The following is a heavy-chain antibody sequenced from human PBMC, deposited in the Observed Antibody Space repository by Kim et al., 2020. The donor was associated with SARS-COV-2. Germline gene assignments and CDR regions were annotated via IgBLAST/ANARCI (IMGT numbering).Heavy chain of an antibody. CDR1: GGSFSGYY. CDR2: INHSGST. V-gene: IGHV4-34*01. D-gene: IGHD6-13*01. Sequence: SETLSLTCAVYGGSFSGYYWSWIRQPPGKGLEWIGEINHSGSTNYNPSLKSRVTISVDTSKNQFSLKLSSVTAADTAVYYCARGWGGSSWYDYWGQGTLVTVSS. CDR3: ARGWGGSSWYDY. J-gene: IGHJ4*02.